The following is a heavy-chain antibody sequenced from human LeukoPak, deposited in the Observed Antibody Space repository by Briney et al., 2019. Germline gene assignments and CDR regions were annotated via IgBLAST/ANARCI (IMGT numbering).Heavy chain of an antibody. Sequence: GGSLRLSCAASGFTFSSYAMSWVRQAPGKGLEWVSAISGSGGSTYYADSVKGRFTIFRDNSKNTLYLQMNSLRAEDTAVYYCAKLADYVWGSYRYLSFDYWGQGTLVTVSS. J-gene: IGHJ4*02. CDR3: AKLADYVWGSYRYLSFDY. CDR1: GFTFSSYA. CDR2: ISGSGGST. D-gene: IGHD3-16*02. V-gene: IGHV3-23*01.